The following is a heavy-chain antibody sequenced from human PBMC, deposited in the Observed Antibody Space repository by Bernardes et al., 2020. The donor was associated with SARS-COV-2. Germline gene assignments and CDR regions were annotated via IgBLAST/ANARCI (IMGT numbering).Heavy chain of an antibody. CDR2: IKEDGSGK. D-gene: IGHD3-22*01. Sequence: GGSLRLSCEASGFTFSSYWMSWVRQAPGKGLEWVANIKEDGSGKFYVDSVKGRFTISRDNAKNSLYLQMHSLRAEDTAVYYCAREPYYYESSGYSFDYWGQGALVTVSS. CDR1: GFTFSSYW. CDR3: AREPYYYESSGYSFDY. J-gene: IGHJ4*02. V-gene: IGHV3-7*03.